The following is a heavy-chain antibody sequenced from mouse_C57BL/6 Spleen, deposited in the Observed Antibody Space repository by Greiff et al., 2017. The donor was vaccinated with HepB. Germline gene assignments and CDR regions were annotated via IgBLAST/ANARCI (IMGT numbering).Heavy chain of an antibody. V-gene: IGHV2-5*01. J-gene: IGHJ2*01. Sequence: QVQLQQSGPGLVQPSQTLSITCTVSGFSLTSYGVHWVRQSPGKGLEWLGVIWSGGSTDYNAAFMSRLSITKDNSTSQAFFKMNSLQADDTAIYYCASNCCSTYCFAYWGQGTTVTVSA. CDR3: ASNCCSTYCFAY. CDR1: GFSLTSYG. D-gene: IGHD5-1*01. CDR2: IWSGGST.